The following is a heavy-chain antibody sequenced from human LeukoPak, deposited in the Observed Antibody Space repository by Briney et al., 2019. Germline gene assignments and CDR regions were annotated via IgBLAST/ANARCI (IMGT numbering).Heavy chain of an antibody. V-gene: IGHV1-2*02. J-gene: IGHJ6*03. CDR1: GYTFTGYY. Sequence: ASVKVSCKASGYTFTGYYMHWVRQAPGQGLEWMGWINPNSGGTNYAQKFQGRVTMTRDTSISTAYMELSRLRSDDTAVYYCARDPSWELPFYMDVWGKGTTVTISS. CDR3: ARDPSWELPFYMDV. CDR2: INPNSGGT. D-gene: IGHD1-26*01.